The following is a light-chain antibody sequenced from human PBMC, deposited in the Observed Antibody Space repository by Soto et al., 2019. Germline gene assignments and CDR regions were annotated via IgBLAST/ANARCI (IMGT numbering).Light chain of an antibody. CDR1: SSDVCGDNH. V-gene: IGLV2-14*03. J-gene: IGLJ2*01. CDR2: DVS. Sequence: QSALTQPASVSGSPGQSITISCTGSSSDVCGDNHVSWYQQHPGKVPKLMIYDVSKRPSGVSNRFSGSKSGNTTSLTISGLQAEDEADYYCTSDTNTYTVIIGGGTKLTVL. CDR3: TSDTNTYTVI.